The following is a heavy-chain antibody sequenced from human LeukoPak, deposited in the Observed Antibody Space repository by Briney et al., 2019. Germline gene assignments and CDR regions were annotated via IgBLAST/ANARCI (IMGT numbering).Heavy chain of an antibody. J-gene: IGHJ4*02. CDR2: IIPIFGTA. D-gene: IGHD5-18*01. CDR1: GGTFSSYA. V-gene: IGHV1-69*13. CDR3: ARAGGWYSYGYCY. Sequence: ASVKVSCKASGGTFSSYAISWVRQAPGQGLEWMGGIIPIFGTANHAQKFQGRVTITADESTSTAYMELSSLRSEDTAVYYCARAGGWYSYGYCYWGQGTLVTVSS.